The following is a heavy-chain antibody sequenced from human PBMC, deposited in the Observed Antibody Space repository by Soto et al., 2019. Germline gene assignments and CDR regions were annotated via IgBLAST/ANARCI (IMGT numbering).Heavy chain of an antibody. CDR2: IKGDGILK. CDR3: ARYESSGPAVW. Sequence: GGSLRLSCAASGFTFSNYWMTWVRQAPGKGLEWVANIKGDGILKYYMDSVKGRFIISRDNAKNSLHLQMNSLRDEDTAVYYCARYESSGPAVWWGQGTLVTVSS. J-gene: IGHJ4*02. D-gene: IGHD3-22*01. CDR1: GFTFSNYW. V-gene: IGHV3-7*01.